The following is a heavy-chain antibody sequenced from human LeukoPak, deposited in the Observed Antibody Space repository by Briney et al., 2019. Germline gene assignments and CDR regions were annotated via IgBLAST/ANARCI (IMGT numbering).Heavy chain of an antibody. D-gene: IGHD5-12*01. J-gene: IGHJ4*02. Sequence: SETLSLTCTVSGGSISSSSYYWGWIRQPPGKGLEWIESIYYSGSTYYNPSLKSRVTISVDTSKNQFSLKLSSVTAADTAVYYCARVDPPASIWGQGTLVTVSS. CDR1: GGSISSSSYY. CDR2: IYYSGST. V-gene: IGHV4-39*01. CDR3: ARVDPPASI.